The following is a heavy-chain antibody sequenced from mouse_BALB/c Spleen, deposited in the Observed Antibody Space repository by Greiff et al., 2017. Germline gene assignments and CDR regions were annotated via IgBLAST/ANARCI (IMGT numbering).Heavy chain of an antibody. CDR1: GYTFTSYW. CDR2: INPSNGRT. Sequence: VQLQQPGAELVMPGASVKLSCKASGYTFTSYWMHWVKQRPGQGLEWIGEINPSNGRTNYNEKFKSKATLTVDKSSSTAYMQLSSLTSEDSAVYYCARRKGLYGYNYYAMDYWGQGTSVTVSS. V-gene: IGHV1S81*02. J-gene: IGHJ4*01. D-gene: IGHD1-2*01. CDR3: ARRKGLYGYNYYAMDY.